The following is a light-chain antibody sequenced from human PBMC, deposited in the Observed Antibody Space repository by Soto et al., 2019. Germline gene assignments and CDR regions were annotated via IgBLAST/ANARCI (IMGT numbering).Light chain of an antibody. CDR1: QSRVHPDGNTY. CDR3: MQGTHWPWT. V-gene: IGKV2-30*02. Sequence: DVVMTHSRLSLPVTLGQPASISCGSSQSRVHPDGNTYLSWFQQRPGQSPRRLIYKVSNRDSGVPDRISGSGSGTGFTLRISRVEAEDVGIYYCMQGTHWPWTFGQGTKVDIK. J-gene: IGKJ1*01. CDR2: KVS.